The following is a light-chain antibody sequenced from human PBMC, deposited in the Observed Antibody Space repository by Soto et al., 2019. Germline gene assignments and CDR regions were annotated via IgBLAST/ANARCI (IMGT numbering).Light chain of an antibody. CDR1: QSISSSY. CDR3: QQYSYLVT. V-gene: IGKV3-20*01. CDR2: GTF. Sequence: EIVLTQSPDTLSLSPGERATLSCRASQSISSSYLAWYQQQPGQAPSLLIYGTFTRASVIPDRFSGSGSGTDFTLTISRLEPEDFALYFCQQYSYLVTFGGGTKVEIK. J-gene: IGKJ4*01.